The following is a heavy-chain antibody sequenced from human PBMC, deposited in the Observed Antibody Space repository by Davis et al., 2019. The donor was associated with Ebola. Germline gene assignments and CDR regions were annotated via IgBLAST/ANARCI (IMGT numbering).Heavy chain of an antibody. J-gene: IGHJ6*02. CDR3: ARGPPRGVVAAPGGYYGMDV. CDR2: INPNSGGT. D-gene: IGHD2-15*01. V-gene: IGHV1-2*02. Sequence: ASVKVSCKASGYTFTGYYMHWVRQAPGQGLEWMGWINPNSGGTNYAQKFQGRVTMTRDTSISTAYMELSRLRSDDTAVYYCARGPPRGVVAAPGGYYGMDVWGQGTTVTVSS. CDR1: GYTFTGYY.